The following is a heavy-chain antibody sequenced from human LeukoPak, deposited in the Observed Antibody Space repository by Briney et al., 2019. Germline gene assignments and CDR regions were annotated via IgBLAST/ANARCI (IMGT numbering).Heavy chain of an antibody. V-gene: IGHV4-59*12. CDR2: IYYSGST. CDR1: GGSISSYY. Sequence: PSETLSLTCTVSGGSISSYYWSWIRQPPGKGLEWIGYIYYSGSTNYNPSLKSRVTISVDTSKNQFSLKLSSVTAADTAVYYCARVGPSYYDFWSGSPSKYYYYGMDVWGQGTTVTVSS. J-gene: IGHJ6*02. D-gene: IGHD3-3*01. CDR3: ARVGPSYYDFWSGSPSKYYYYGMDV.